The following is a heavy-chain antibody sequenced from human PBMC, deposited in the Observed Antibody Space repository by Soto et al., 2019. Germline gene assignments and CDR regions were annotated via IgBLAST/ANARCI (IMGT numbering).Heavy chain of an antibody. Sequence: GGSLRLSCAASGFTFSSYAMHWVRQAPGKGLEWVAVISYDGSNKYYADSVKGRFTISRDNSKNTLYLQMNSLRAEDTAVYYCARDLEEEYYYYGMDVWGQGTTVTVSS. J-gene: IGHJ6*02. CDR1: GFTFSSYA. D-gene: IGHD3-3*01. CDR2: ISYDGSNK. V-gene: IGHV3-30-3*01. CDR3: ARDLEEEYYYYGMDV.